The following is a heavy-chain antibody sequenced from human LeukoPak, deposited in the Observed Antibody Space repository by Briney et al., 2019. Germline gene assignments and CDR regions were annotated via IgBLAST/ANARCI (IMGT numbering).Heavy chain of an antibody. D-gene: IGHD1-26*01. V-gene: IGHV1-2*02. Sequence: ASVKVSCKASGYTFTGYYMHWVRQAPGQGLEWMGWINPNSGGTNYAQKFQGRVTMTRDTSISTAYMELSSLRSDDTAVYYCARDRRWELLGLPDYWAREPWSPSP. CDR2: INPNSGGT. CDR3: ARDRRWELLGLPDY. J-gene: IGHJ4*02. CDR1: GYTFTGYY.